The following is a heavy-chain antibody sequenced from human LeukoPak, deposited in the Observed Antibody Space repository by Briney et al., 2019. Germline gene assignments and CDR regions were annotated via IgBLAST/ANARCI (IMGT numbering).Heavy chain of an antibody. J-gene: IGHJ4*02. CDR2: IYPNSGAT. CDR3: AGANWAAGDPFDY. CDR1: GYTFTGYY. V-gene: IGHV1-2*02. D-gene: IGHD7-27*01. Sequence: ASVKVSCKASGYTFTGYYIHWVRQAPGQGLYWVGWIYPNSGATSYAQKFQGRATMTSDTSISTAYMELNRLTSDDTAVYFCAGANWAAGDPFDYWGQGTLVTVSS.